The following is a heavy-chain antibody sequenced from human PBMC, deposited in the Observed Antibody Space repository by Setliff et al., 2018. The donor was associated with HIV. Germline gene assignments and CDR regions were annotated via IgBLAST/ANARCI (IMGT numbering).Heavy chain of an antibody. Sequence: PSETLSLTCTVAGGSVGSSSYYWAWIRQPPGKGLEWIGSIYYTGNTKYNPSLESRVTFSIDTSENQFSLRLASVTAADTALYYCARNDSIVLVPAIMRGDGFDFWGQGRMVTVSS. CDR2: IYYTGNT. V-gene: IGHV4-39*07. CDR1: GGSVGSSSYY. J-gene: IGHJ3*01. D-gene: IGHD2-2*01. CDR3: ARNDSIVLVPAIMRGDGFDF.